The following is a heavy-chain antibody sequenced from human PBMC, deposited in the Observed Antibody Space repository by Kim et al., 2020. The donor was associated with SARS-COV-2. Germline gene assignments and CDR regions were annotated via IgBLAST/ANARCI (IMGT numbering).Heavy chain of an antibody. Sequence: GGSLRLSCAASGFTFSSYAMSWVRQAPGKGLEWVSAISGSGGSTYYADSVKGRFTISRDNSKNTLYLQMNSLRAEDTAVYYCAKALTHTIFGGAYWSAFDIWGQGTMVTVSS. J-gene: IGHJ3*02. CDR3: AKALTHTIFGGAYWSAFDI. CDR2: ISGSGGST. CDR1: GFTFSSYA. V-gene: IGHV3-23*01. D-gene: IGHD3-3*01.